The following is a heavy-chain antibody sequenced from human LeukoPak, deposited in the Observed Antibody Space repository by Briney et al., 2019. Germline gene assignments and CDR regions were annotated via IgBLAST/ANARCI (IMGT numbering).Heavy chain of an antibody. V-gene: IGHV4-59*01. CDR2: IYYSGST. Sequence: PSETLSLTCTVSGGSISSYYWSWLRQPPGKGLEWIGNIYYSGSTNYSPSLKSRVTISVDTSKNQFSLKLSSVTAADTAVYYCTRGSIAYYMDVWGKGTTVTISS. CDR1: GGSISSYY. CDR3: TRGSIAYYMDV. J-gene: IGHJ6*03. D-gene: IGHD3-22*01.